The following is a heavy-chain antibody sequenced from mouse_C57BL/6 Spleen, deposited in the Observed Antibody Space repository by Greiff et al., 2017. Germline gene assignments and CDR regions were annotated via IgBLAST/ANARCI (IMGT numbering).Heavy chain of an antibody. D-gene: IGHD2-2*01. CDR2: IDPETGGT. J-gene: IGHJ3*01. CDR3: TTSTMVTTRGFAY. CDR1: GYTFTDYE. V-gene: IGHV1-15*01. Sequence: QVQLKQSGAELVRPGASVTLSCKASGYTFTDYEMHWVKQTPVHGLEWIGAIDPETGGTAYNQKFKGKAILTADKSSSTAYMELRSLTSEDSAVYYCTTSTMVTTRGFAYWGQGTLVTVSA.